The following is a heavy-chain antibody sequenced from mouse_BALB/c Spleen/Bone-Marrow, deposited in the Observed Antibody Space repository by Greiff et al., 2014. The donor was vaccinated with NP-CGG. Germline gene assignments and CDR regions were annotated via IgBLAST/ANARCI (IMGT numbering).Heavy chain of an antibody. V-gene: IGHV1-4*01. Sequence: VKLQESGAELARPGASVKMSCKASGYTFTSYTMHWVKQRPGQGLEWIGYINPSSGYTNYNQKFKDKATLTADKSSSTAYMQLSSLTSEDSAVYYWAYGNYGYAMDYWGQGTSVTVSS. J-gene: IGHJ4*01. D-gene: IGHD2-10*02. CDR3: AYGNYGYAMDY. CDR1: GYTFTSYT. CDR2: INPSSGYT.